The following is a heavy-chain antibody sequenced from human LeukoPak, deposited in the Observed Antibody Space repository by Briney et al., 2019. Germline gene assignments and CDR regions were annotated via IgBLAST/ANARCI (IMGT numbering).Heavy chain of an antibody. Sequence: ARSLPLSCAASGFTFSSYAMHWVRQAPGKGLEWVAVISYDGSNKNYADSVKGRFTISRDNSKNTLYLEMNRLRAEDTAVYYCARGATYYCGSASYYHSFWGQGPVVPVSS. CDR1: GFTFSSYA. J-gene: IGHJ4*02. CDR3: ARGATYYCGSASYYHSF. CDR2: ISYDGSNK. D-gene: IGHD3-10*01. V-gene: IGHV3-30-3*01.